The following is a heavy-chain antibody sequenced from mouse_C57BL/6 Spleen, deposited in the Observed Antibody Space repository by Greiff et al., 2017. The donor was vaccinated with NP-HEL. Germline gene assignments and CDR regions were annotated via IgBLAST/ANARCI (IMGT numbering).Heavy chain of an antibody. CDR2: ISSGGDYI. CDR1: GFTFSSYA. J-gene: IGHJ3*01. Sequence: EVKLMESGEGLVKPGGSLKLSCAASGFTFSSYAMSWVRQTPEKRLEWVAYISSGGDYIYYADTVKGRFTISRDNARNTLYLQMSSLKSEDTAMYYCTIIYDGYYGAYWGQGTLVTVSA. D-gene: IGHD2-3*01. CDR3: TIIYDGYYGAY. V-gene: IGHV5-9-1*02.